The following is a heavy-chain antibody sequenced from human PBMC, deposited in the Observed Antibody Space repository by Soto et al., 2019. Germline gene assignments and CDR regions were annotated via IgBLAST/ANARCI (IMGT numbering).Heavy chain of an antibody. CDR3: ARKDKSGYFNWFDP. D-gene: IGHD3-22*01. CDR1: GYNFTSYW. J-gene: IGHJ5*02. Sequence: PGESLKISCRTSGYNFTSYWIAWVRQMPGKGLEWMGIIFPSDSDTRYSPSFQSQVPISADRSTSTVFLQWASLKASDTAVYFCARKDKSGYFNWFDPWGQGTLVTVSS. V-gene: IGHV5-51*01. CDR2: IFPSDSDT.